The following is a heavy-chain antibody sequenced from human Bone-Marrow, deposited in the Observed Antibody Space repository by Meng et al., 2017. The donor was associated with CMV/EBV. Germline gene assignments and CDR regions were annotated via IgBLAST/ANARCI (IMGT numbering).Heavy chain of an antibody. J-gene: IGHJ5*02. D-gene: IGHD6-19*01. Sequence: GSLRLSCLVSGGSIRGYYWSWIRQSPGKGLEWIGDVLYGGNTNHNPSLKSRVSISADTSKKQVSLKLTSVSAADTAVYFCARGISSGNMFDPWGQGNLVTASS. V-gene: IGHV4-59*01. CDR2: VLYGGNT. CDR1: GGSIRGYY. CDR3: ARGISSGNMFDP.